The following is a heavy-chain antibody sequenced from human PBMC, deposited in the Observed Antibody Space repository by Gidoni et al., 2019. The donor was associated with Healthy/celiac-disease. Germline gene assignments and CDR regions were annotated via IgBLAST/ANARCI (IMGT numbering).Heavy chain of an antibody. CDR2: IIPIFGTA. Sequence: QVQLVQSGAEVKKPWSSVKVSCKASGGTFSSYAISWVRQAPGQGLEWMGGIIPIFGTANYAQKFQGRVTITADESTSTAYMELSSLRSEDTAVYYCARVGRTYYDFWSGYFTNYYYYGMDVWGQGTTVTVSS. CDR3: ARVGRTYYDFWSGYFTNYYYYGMDV. D-gene: IGHD3-3*01. V-gene: IGHV1-69*01. J-gene: IGHJ6*02. CDR1: GGTFSSYA.